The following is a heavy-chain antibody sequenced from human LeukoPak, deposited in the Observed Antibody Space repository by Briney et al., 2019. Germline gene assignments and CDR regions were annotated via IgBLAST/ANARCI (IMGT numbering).Heavy chain of an antibody. D-gene: IGHD3-10*01. CDR3: ARNYFQGVPGVY. J-gene: IGHJ4*02. CDR2: ISSGGSYT. Sequence: GGSLRLSCAGSGFTFSDYYMSWIRQAPGKGLEWVSYISSGGSYTNFADSVKGRFTISRDNAKNSLYLQMNSLRADDTAVYYCARNYFQGVPGVYWGQGTRVIVSA. CDR1: GFTFSDYY. V-gene: IGHV3-11*03.